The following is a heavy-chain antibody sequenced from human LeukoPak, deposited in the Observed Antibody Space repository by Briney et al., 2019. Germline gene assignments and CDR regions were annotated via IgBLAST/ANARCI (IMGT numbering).Heavy chain of an antibody. CDR3: VRESFSRGDFN. V-gene: IGHV3-7*01. J-gene: IGHJ4*02. Sequence: GGSLRLSCAASGFIFSTYWMTWVRRAPGKGLEWVATIKYDGDEKFYVDSVTGRFTISRDNAKNSLYLQMNSLTAEDTAVYYCVRESFSRGDFNWGQGTLVSVSS. CDR2: IKYDGDEK. D-gene: IGHD7-27*01. CDR1: GFIFSTYW.